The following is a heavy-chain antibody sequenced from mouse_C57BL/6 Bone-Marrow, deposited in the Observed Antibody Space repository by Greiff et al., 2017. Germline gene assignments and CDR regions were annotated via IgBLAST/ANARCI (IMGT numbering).Heavy chain of an antibody. CDR3: AATPFITTVVAPPWFAY. D-gene: IGHD1-1*01. V-gene: IGHV1-64*01. Sequence: VQLKQPGAELVKPGASVKLSCKASGYTFTSYWMHWVKQRPGQGLEWIGMIHPNSGSTNYNEKFKSKATLTVDKSSSTAYMQLSSLTSEDSAVYYCAATPFITTVVAPPWFAYWGQGTLVTVSA. J-gene: IGHJ3*01. CDR1: GYTFTSYW. CDR2: IHPNSGST.